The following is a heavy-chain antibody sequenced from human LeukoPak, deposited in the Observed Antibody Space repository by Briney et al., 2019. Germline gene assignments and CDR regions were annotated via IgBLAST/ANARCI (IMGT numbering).Heavy chain of an antibody. CDR3: ARDSHSSSWYSEFDY. Sequence: GGSLRLSCAASGFTFSTFWMSWVRQAPGKGLEWVANIKEDGSDKYYVDSVKGRFTTSRDNAKNSLYLQMNSLRAEDTAVYYCARDSHSSSWYSEFDYWGRGTLVTVSS. D-gene: IGHD6-13*01. V-gene: IGHV3-7*01. J-gene: IGHJ4*02. CDR1: GFTFSTFW. CDR2: IKEDGSDK.